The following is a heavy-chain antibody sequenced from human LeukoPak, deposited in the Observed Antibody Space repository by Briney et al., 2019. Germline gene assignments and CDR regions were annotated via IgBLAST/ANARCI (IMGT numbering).Heavy chain of an antibody. V-gene: IGHV3-9*01. Sequence: GGSLRLSCAASGFIFDDYAMHWVRQAPGKGLEWVSGISWNSGSIGYADSVRGRFTISRDNSKNSLYLQMNSLRAEDTAVYYCARVNYDSSNDAFDIWGQGTMVTVSS. J-gene: IGHJ3*02. CDR3: ARVNYDSSNDAFDI. CDR2: ISWNSGSI. CDR1: GFIFDDYA. D-gene: IGHD3-22*01.